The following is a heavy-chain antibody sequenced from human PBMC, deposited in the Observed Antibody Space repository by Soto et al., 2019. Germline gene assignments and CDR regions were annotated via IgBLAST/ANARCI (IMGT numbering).Heavy chain of an antibody. Sequence: SETLSLTCTVSGGSISSGNYYWSWIRQHPGKGLEWIGYIYNSGYTYYNPSLNSRVAISRDTSKNQLSMNLSSVTAADTAVYYCARGAINMIVEGFDPWGQGTLVTVSS. CDR2: IYNSGYT. J-gene: IGHJ5*02. V-gene: IGHV4-31*03. CDR1: GGSISSGNYY. CDR3: ARGAINMIVEGFDP. D-gene: IGHD3-22*01.